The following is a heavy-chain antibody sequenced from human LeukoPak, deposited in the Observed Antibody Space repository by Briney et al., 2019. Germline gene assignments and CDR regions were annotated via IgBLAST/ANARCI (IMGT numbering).Heavy chain of an antibody. CDR1: GFTFSSYA. J-gene: IGHJ3*02. CDR2: ISGSGGST. Sequence: PGGSLRLSCAASGFTFSSYAMSWVRQAPGKGLEWVSAISGSGGSTYYADSVKGRFTISRDNSKNTLYLQMNSLRAEDTAVYYCARDRRCSSTSCRDAFDIWGQGTMVTVSS. V-gene: IGHV3-23*01. D-gene: IGHD2-2*01. CDR3: ARDRRCSSTSCRDAFDI.